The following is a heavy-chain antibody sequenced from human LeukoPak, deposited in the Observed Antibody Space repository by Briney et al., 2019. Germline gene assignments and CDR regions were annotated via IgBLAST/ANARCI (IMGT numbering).Heavy chain of an antibody. CDR3: ARDHPLARITMIVVVNNYYYYGMDV. J-gene: IGHJ6*02. CDR2: ISSSSSYI. D-gene: IGHD3-22*01. V-gene: IGHV3-21*01. CDR1: GFTFSSYS. Sequence: GGSLRLSCAASGFTFSSYSMNWVRQAPGQGLEWVSSISSSSSYIYYADSVKGRFTISRDNAKNSLYLQMNSLRAEDTAVYYCARDHPLARITMIVVVNNYYYYGMDVWGQGTTDSVSS.